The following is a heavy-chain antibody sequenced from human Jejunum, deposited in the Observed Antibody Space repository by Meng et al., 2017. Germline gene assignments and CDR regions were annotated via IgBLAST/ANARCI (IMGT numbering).Heavy chain of an antibody. Sequence: GQVQGSGSGLVKPSQTLALTCTGSGGSISSGDYYWTRSRQNPGKDVEGSGYIYYSRTTYYNTSLKKLLIISLEKYKNQFYPKMTAATAADTAVYYCARADCSGGRCSFDDWGQGALVTVSS. V-gene: IGHV4-31*01. J-gene: IGHJ4*02. CDR1: GGSISSGDYY. CDR3: ARADCSGGRCSFDD. D-gene: IGHD2-15*01. CDR2: IYYSRTT.